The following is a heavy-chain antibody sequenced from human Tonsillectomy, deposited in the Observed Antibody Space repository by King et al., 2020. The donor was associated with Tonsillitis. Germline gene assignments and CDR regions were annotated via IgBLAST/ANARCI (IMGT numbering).Heavy chain of an antibody. V-gene: IGHV1-69*01. Sequence: QVQLVQSVAEVKKPGSSVNVSCKASGGTFSSDAISWVRQAPGQGLEWMGGSIPSFGTANYAQKFQGRVTITADESTSTAYMELSSLRSEDTAVYYCARDGQDYYDSSGSSWFDPWGQGTLVTVSS. J-gene: IGHJ5*02. CDR3: ARDGQDYYDSSGSSWFDP. CDR2: SIPSFGTA. D-gene: IGHD3-22*01. CDR1: GGTFSSDA.